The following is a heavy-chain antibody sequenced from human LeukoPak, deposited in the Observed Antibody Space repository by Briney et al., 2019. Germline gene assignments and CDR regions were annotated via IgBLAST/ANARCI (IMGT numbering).Heavy chain of an antibody. CDR3: ARVMYDSSGYFSYYYYMDV. CDR2: IYYSGST. Sequence: PSETLSLTCTVSGGSISSSSYYWGWIRQPPGKGLEWIGSIYYSGSTYYNPSLKSRVTMSVDRSKNQFSLKLSSVTAADTAVYYCARVMYDSSGYFSYYYYMDVWGKGTTVTVSS. CDR1: GGSISSSSYY. J-gene: IGHJ6*03. D-gene: IGHD3-22*01. V-gene: IGHV4-39*07.